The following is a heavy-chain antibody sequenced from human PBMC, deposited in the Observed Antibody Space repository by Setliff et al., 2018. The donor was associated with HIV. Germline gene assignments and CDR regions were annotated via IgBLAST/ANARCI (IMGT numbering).Heavy chain of an antibody. Sequence: GESLKISCKTSGYNFPNFWIGWVRQMPGKGLEWMGIIYPGDSDTRYSPSFQGQVTISADKSINTAYLQWSSLQASDTAMYYCARRASKASLDYWGQGTLVTVSS. CDR3: ARRASKASLDY. V-gene: IGHV5-51*01. CDR2: IYPGDSDT. CDR1: GYNFPNFW. J-gene: IGHJ4*02.